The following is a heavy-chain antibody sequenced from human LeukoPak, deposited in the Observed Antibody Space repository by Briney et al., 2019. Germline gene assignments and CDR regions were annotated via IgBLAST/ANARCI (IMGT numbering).Heavy chain of an antibody. V-gene: IGHV1-8*03. Sequence: ASVKVSCKASGYTFISYDINWVRQATGQGLGWMGWMNPITGNAGYAQKFQGRVTITRDMSTSTAYMELSSLRSEDTAVYYCAADTAAAALYYYGMDVWGQGTTVTVSS. D-gene: IGHD6-13*01. CDR3: AADTAAAALYYYGMDV. J-gene: IGHJ6*02. CDR2: MNPITGNA. CDR1: GYTFISYD.